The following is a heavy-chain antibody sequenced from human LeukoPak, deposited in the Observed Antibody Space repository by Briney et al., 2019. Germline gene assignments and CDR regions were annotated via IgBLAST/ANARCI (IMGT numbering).Heavy chain of an antibody. J-gene: IGHJ5*02. D-gene: IGHD1-1*01. Sequence: SETLSLTCTVSGYSISSGYYWGWIRQPPGKGLEWIGSIYHRGGTYYNSSLKSRVTISVDTSKNQFSLKLTSVTAADTAVYYCARDYNWNDVPSNWFDPWGQGTLVTVSS. CDR2: IYHRGGT. CDR3: ARDYNWNDVPSNWFDP. V-gene: IGHV4-38-2*02. CDR1: GYSISSGYY.